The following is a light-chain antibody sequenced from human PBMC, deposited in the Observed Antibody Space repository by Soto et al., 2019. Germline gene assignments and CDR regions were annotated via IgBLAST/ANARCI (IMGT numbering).Light chain of an antibody. CDR3: QHRSIWPVS. V-gene: IGKV3-11*01. CDR1: QSVRSY. Sequence: EILLTQSPATLSLSPGERATLSCRASQSVRSYLAWYQQKPGQAPRLLIFDASTRATGTAARFSGSGSATDFTLTISSLEPEDFAVYYCQHRSIWPVSFGQGTRLEIK. J-gene: IGKJ5*01. CDR2: DAS.